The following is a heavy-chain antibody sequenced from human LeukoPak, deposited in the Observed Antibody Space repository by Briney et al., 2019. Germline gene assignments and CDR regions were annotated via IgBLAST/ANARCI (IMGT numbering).Heavy chain of an antibody. Sequence: PGGSLRLSCAASGFIFNDYWMHWVRQAPGKGLEWVSRIIGDGSTTNYADSVKGRFTISRDNAKNTLYLQLDSLRTEDTAVYYCVKDSDKYYYGSGSFSTWGQGTLVTVSS. CDR1: GFIFNDYW. CDR2: IIGDGSTT. D-gene: IGHD3-10*01. CDR3: VKDSDKYYYGSGSFST. V-gene: IGHV3-74*01. J-gene: IGHJ5*02.